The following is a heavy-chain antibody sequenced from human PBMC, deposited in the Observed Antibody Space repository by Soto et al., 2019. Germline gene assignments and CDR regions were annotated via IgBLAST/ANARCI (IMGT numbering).Heavy chain of an antibody. CDR3: AKQGGSGNYFPYFYYYIDV. J-gene: IGHJ6*03. Sequence: LSLTCSVSGGSISSYYWTWIRQPPGKGLEWIGYIYYSGSTNYNPSLKSRVTISVDTSKNQFSLNLSSVTAADTAVYFCAKQGGSGNYFPYFYYYIDVWGTGTTVTVSS. CDR1: GGSISSYY. CDR2: IYYSGST. D-gene: IGHD3-10*01. V-gene: IGHV4-59*08.